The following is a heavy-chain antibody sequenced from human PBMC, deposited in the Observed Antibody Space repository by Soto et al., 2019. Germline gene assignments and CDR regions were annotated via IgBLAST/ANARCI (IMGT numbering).Heavy chain of an antibody. Sequence: SQTLSLTCAISGDTVSSNSATWNWIRQSPSRGLEWLGRTYYRSQWYSDYALSVKSRITINPDTTKNQFSLHLNSVTPEDTAVYYCATHEQREADPVDYWGQGTLATVSS. CDR1: GDTVSSNSAT. D-gene: IGHD6-19*01. CDR2: TYYRSQWYS. J-gene: IGHJ4*02. CDR3: ATHEQREADPVDY. V-gene: IGHV6-1*01.